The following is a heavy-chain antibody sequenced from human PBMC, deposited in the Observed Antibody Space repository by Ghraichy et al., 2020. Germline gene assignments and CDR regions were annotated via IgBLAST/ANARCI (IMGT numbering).Heavy chain of an antibody. Sequence: GGSLRLSCAASGFTFSSYWMSWVRQAPGKGLEWVANIKQDGSEKYYVDSVKGRFTISRDNAKNSLYLQMNSLRAEDTAVYYCARVRWGSSGWYRGDYWGQGTLVTVSS. CDR3: ARVRWGSSGWYRGDY. CDR2: IKQDGSEK. J-gene: IGHJ4*02. D-gene: IGHD6-19*01. V-gene: IGHV3-7*01. CDR1: GFTFSSYW.